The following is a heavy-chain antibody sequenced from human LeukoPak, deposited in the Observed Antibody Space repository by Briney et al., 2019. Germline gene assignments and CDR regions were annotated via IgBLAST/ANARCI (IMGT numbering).Heavy chain of an antibody. Sequence: SETLSLTCTVSGGSISSYYWSWIRQPAGKGLEWIGRIYTSGSTNYNPSLKSRVTMSVDTSKNQFSLKLSSVTAADTAVYYCARDVRYCSSTSCSKIFDYWGQGTLVTVSS. V-gene: IGHV4-4*07. J-gene: IGHJ4*02. CDR2: IYTSGST. D-gene: IGHD2-2*01. CDR1: GGSISSYY. CDR3: ARDVRYCSSTSCSKIFDY.